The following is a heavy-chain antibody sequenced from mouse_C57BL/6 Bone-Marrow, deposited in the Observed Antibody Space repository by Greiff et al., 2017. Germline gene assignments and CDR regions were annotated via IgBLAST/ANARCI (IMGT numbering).Heavy chain of an antibody. CDR3: ARMGWPREAMDY. D-gene: IGHD1-1*02. CDR1: GYTFTSYW. CDR2: IDPSDSET. V-gene: IGHV1-52*01. Sequence: QVHVKQPGAELVRPGSSVKLSCKASGYTFTSYWMHWVKQRPIQGLEWIGNIDPSDSETHYNQKFKDKATLTVDQSSSTAYMQLSSLTSEDSAVYYCARMGWPREAMDYWGQGTSVTVSS. J-gene: IGHJ4*01.